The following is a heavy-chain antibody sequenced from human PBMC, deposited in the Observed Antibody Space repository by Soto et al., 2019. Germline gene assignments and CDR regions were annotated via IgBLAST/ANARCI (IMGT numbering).Heavy chain of an antibody. J-gene: IGHJ5*02. V-gene: IGHV3-23*01. CDR1: GFNFSSYA. CDR2: ISGSGGST. D-gene: IGHD6-19*01. Sequence: PVGSLRLSCAASGFNFSSYAMSWVRQAPGKGLEWVSAISGSGGSTYYADSVKGRFTISRDNSKNTLYLQMNSLRAEDTAVYYCAKALIAVAQTWFDPWGQGPLVTVSS. CDR3: AKALIAVAQTWFDP.